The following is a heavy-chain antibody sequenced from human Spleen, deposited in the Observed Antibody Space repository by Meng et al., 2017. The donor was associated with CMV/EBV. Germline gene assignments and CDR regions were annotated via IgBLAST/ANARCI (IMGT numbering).Heavy chain of an antibody. CDR1: GFNFNIHG. J-gene: IGHJ4*02. D-gene: IGHD3-3*01. V-gene: IGHV3-30*04. CDR3: ARDPRGKQMFGTFDH. Sequence: LSLTCAASGFNFNIHGFHWVRQAPGKGLEWVAVISSDGNNIYYTDSVKGRFTISRDNSKNTVYLQIHSLRDEDTAVYYCARDPRGKQMFGTFDHWGQGSLVTVSS. CDR2: ISSDGNNI.